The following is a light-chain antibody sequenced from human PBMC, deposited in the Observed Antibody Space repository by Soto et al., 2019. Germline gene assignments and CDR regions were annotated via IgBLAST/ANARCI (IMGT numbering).Light chain of an antibody. Sequence: EIVLTQSPATLSLSPGGRATLCCWASQSVSSYLAWYQQKPGQAPRLLIYDASNRATGIPARFSGSGSGTDFTLTISSLGPEDFAVYYCQQRSNWPRTFGQGTKVDI. CDR1: QSVSSY. J-gene: IGKJ1*01. V-gene: IGKV3-11*01. CDR2: DAS. CDR3: QQRSNWPRT.